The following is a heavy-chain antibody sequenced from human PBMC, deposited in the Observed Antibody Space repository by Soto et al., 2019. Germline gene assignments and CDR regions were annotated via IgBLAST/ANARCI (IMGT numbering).Heavy chain of an antibody. CDR1: GFTFSNYW. CDR2: INDQGGSP. J-gene: IGHJ4*02. CDR3: ARDIGGYSDYVQEDY. Sequence: PGGAVRLSCSVSGFTFSNYWKQWVRQAPGKGLVWISRINDQGGSPTYADSVKGRFTISRDNVKNTLYLQMSSLRSEDTAMYYCARDIGGYSDYVQEDYWGQGTLVTVSS. V-gene: IGHV3-74*01. D-gene: IGHD5-12*01.